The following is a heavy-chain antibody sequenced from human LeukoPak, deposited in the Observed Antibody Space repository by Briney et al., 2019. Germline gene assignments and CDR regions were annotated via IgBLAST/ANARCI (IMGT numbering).Heavy chain of an antibody. V-gene: IGHV3-48*03. CDR3: AKDMGYDFYDSSGVFDY. CDR1: GFSFSSSE. D-gene: IGHD3-22*01. Sequence: GGSLRLSCAASGFSFSSSEMNWVRQAPGKGLEWVSYISSSGSTIYYADSVKGRFTISRDNAKNSLYLQMNSLRAEDMALYYCAKDMGYDFYDSSGVFDYWGQGTLVTVSS. J-gene: IGHJ4*02. CDR2: ISSSGSTI.